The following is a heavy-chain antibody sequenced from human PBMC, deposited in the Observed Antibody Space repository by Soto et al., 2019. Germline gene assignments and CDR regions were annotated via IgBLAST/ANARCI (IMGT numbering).Heavy chain of an antibody. CDR2: INHSGST. CDR1: GGSFSGYY. CDR3: ARSRRITIFAVAPICFDP. V-gene: IGHV4-34*01. D-gene: IGHD3-3*01. J-gene: IGHJ5*02. Sequence: PSETLSLTCAVYGGSFSGYYWSWIRQPPGKGLEWIGEINHSGSTNYNPSLKSRVTISVDTSKNLFSLKLSSVTAADTAVYYCARSRRITIFAVAPICFDPCGHRTLVPLSS.